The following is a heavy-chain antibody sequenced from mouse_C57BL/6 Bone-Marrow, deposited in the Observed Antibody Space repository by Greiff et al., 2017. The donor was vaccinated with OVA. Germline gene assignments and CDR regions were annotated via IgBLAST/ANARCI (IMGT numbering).Heavy chain of an antibody. CDR2: ISNGGGST. Sequence: EVQGVESGGGLVQPGGSLKLSCAASGFTFSDYYMYWVRQTPEKRLEWVAYISNGGGSTYYPDTVKGRFTISRDNAKNTLYLQMSRLKSEDTAMYYCARVTTVDYAMDYWGQGTSVTVSS. CDR1: GFTFSDYY. J-gene: IGHJ4*01. V-gene: IGHV5-12*01. CDR3: ARVTTVDYAMDY. D-gene: IGHD1-1*01.